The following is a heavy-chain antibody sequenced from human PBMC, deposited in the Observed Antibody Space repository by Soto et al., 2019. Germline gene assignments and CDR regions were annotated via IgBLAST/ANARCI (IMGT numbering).Heavy chain of an antibody. CDR1: GGSISSGGYY. D-gene: IGHD2-15*01. CDR2: IYYRGST. Sequence: QVQLQESGPGLVKPSQTLSLTCTVSGGSISSGGYYWSWIRQHPGKGLEWIGYIYYRGSTYYNPSLKSRVTISVDTPKNQFSLKLSSVTAADTAVYYCARMLVDPNWFDPWGQGTLVTVSS. J-gene: IGHJ5*02. V-gene: IGHV4-31*03. CDR3: ARMLVDPNWFDP.